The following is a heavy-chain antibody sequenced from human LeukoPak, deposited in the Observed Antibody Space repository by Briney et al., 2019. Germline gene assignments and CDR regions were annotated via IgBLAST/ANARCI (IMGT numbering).Heavy chain of an antibody. CDR2: INHSGST. V-gene: IGHV4-34*01. CDR1: GGSFSGYY. J-gene: IGHJ3*02. D-gene: IGHD4-17*01. CDR3: ARTRLRRKDAFDI. Sequence: PSETLSLTCAVYGGSFSGYYWSWIRQPPGKGLEWIGEINHSGSTNYNPSLKSRVTISVDTSKNQFSLKLSSVTAADTAVYYCARTRLRRKDAFDIWGQGTMVTASS.